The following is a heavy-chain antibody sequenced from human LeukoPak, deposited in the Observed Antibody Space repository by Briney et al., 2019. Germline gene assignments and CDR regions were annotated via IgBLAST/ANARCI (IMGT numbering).Heavy chain of an antibody. D-gene: IGHD4-17*01. V-gene: IGHV4-39*07. J-gene: IGHJ4*02. CDR2: IYYSGST. Sequence: PSETLSLTCTVSGGSISSSSYYWGWIRQPPGKGLEWIGSIYYSGSTYYNPSLKSRVTISVDTSKNQFSLKLSSVTAADTAVYYCSGVHGDFLSFDYWGQGTLVTVSS. CDR1: GGSISSSSYY. CDR3: SGVHGDFLSFDY.